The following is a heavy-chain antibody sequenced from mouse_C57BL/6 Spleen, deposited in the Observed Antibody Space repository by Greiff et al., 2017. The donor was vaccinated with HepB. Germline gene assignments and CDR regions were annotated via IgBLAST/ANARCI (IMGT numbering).Heavy chain of an antibody. Sequence: QVQLKQSGPGLVQPSQSLSITCTVSGFSLTSYGVHWVRQSPGKGLEWLGVIWSGGSTDYNAAFISRLSISKDNSKSQVFFKMNSLQAADTAIYYYARNRRTAQVTYYFDYWGQGTTLTVSS. V-gene: IGHV2-2*01. D-gene: IGHD3-2*02. CDR3: ARNRRTAQVTYYFDY. CDR1: GFSLTSYG. J-gene: IGHJ2*01. CDR2: IWSGGST.